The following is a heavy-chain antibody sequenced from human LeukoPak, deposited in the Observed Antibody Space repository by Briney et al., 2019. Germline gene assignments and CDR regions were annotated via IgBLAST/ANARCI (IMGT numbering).Heavy chain of an antibody. D-gene: IGHD3-22*01. V-gene: IGHV3-30-3*01. CDR2: ISHDGSNT. CDR1: GFTFSPYA. J-gene: IGHJ4*02. CDR3: ARTVKWLSPHFDY. Sequence: GGSLRLSCAASGFTFSPYAMHWVRQAPGKGLEWVAVISHDGSNTYYADSVKGRFTISRDNSKNTLYLQMNSLRTEDTAVYYCARTVKWLSPHFDYWGQGTLVTVSS.